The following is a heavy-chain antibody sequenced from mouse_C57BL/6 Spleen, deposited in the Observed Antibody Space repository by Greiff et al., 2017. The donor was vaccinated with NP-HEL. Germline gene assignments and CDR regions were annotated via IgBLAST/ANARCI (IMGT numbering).Heavy chain of an antibody. CDR1: GYTFTSYW. Sequence: VQLQQSGAELVRPGSSVKLSCKASGYTFTSYWMHWVKQRPRQGLEWIGNIDPSDSETHYHQKFKDKATLTVDKSSSTAYMQLRSLTSEDSAVYYCARRTGGSSGYVGPFDYWGQGTTLTVSS. D-gene: IGHD3-2*02. CDR2: IDPSDSET. CDR3: ARRTGGSSGYVGPFDY. J-gene: IGHJ2*01. V-gene: IGHV1-52*01.